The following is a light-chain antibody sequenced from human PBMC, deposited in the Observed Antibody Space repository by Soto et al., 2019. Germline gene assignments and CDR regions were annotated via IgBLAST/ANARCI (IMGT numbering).Light chain of an antibody. Sequence: QSALTQPASVSGSPGQSITISCTGTSSVVGSDNLVSWYQQHPGKAPKFIIYEVSQRPAGVSYRFSGSKSGNTAYLTISGPQAEDEADYYCCSYAGSITYVFGTGTKVTVL. CDR3: CSYAGSITYV. J-gene: IGLJ1*01. CDR2: EVS. V-gene: IGLV2-23*02. CDR1: SSVVGSDNL.